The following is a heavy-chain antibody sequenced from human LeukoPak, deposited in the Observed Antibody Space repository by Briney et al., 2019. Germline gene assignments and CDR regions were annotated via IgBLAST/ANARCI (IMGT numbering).Heavy chain of an antibody. Sequence: GGSVRLSCAASGFTFSSYEMNWVRQAPGKGLEWVSYISSSGSTIYYADSVKGRFTISRDNAKNSLYLQMNSLRAEDTAVYYCASGIRCSSTSCYDYWGQGTLVTVSS. CDR3: ASGIRCSSTSCYDY. CDR2: ISSSGSTI. CDR1: GFTFSSYE. V-gene: IGHV3-48*03. J-gene: IGHJ4*02. D-gene: IGHD2-2*01.